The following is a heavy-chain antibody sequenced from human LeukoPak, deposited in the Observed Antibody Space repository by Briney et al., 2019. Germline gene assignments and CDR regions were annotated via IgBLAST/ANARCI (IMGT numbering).Heavy chain of an antibody. CDR3: ARLGDSSGYYYGGFDY. D-gene: IGHD3-22*01. CDR2: IYYSGST. J-gene: IGHJ4*02. V-gene: IGHV4-61*01. CDR1: GGSISSGSYY. Sequence: SETLSLTCTVSGGSISSGSYYWSWIRQPPGKGLEWIGYIYYSGSTNYNPSLKSRVTISVDTSKNQFSLKLSSVTAADTAVYYCARLGDSSGYYYGGFDYWGQGTLVTVSS.